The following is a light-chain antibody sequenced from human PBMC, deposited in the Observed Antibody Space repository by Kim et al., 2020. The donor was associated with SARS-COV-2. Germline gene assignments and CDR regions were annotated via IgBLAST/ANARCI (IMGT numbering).Light chain of an antibody. CDR1: SLRCYY. V-gene: IGLV3-19*01. CDR3: NSRDSSGNYV. J-gene: IGLJ1*01. Sequence: VAVGQTVRITFQGDSLRCYYASWYQQKPGPAPLLFIYGKNNRPSGIPDRFSGSSSGNTASLTITGAQAEDEADYYCNSRDSSGNYVFGTGTKVTVL. CDR2: GKN.